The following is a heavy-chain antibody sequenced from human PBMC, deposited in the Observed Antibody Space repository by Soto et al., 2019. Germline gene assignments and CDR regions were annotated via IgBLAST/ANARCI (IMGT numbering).Heavy chain of an antibody. CDR1: GFTFSNAW. CDR2: IKSKTDGGTT. D-gene: IGHD3-22*01. V-gene: IGHV3-15*01. CDR3: TNSVDYYDSSGFDY. Sequence: GGSLRLSCAASGFTFSNAWMSWVRQAPGKGLEWVGRIKSKTDGGTTDYAAPVKGRFTISRDDSKNTLYLQMNSLKTEDTAVYYSTNSVDYYDSSGFDYWGQGTLVTVSS. J-gene: IGHJ4*02.